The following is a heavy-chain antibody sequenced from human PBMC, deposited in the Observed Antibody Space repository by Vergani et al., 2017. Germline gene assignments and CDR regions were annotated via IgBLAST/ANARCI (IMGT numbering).Heavy chain of an antibody. CDR2: VYYSGST. Sequence: QLQLQESGPGLVKPAETLSLTCTVSGDSVSSGSYYWTWVRQPPGKGLEWIGYVYYSGSTKYNPSLKSRVTISVDTSKNQFSLGLSSVTAADTAVYYCARDREVAARLHYYYYMDVWGKGTTVTVSS. V-gene: IGHV4-61*01. CDR3: ARDREVAARLHYYYYMDV. CDR1: GDSVSSGSYY. D-gene: IGHD6-6*01. J-gene: IGHJ6*03.